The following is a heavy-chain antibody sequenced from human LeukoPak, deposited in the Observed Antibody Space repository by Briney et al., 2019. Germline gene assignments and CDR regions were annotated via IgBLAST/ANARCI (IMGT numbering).Heavy chain of an antibody. J-gene: IGHJ4*02. D-gene: IGHD6-13*01. CDR2: ISGSGGST. CDR1: GFTLSSYA. V-gene: IGHV3-23*01. CDR3: AKSYSSSWYQPFDY. Sequence: GGSLRLSCAASGFTLSSYAMSWVRQAPGKGLEWVSAISGSGGSTYYADSVKGRFTISRDNSKNTLYLQMNSLRAEDTAVYYCAKSYSSSWYQPFDYWGQGTLVTVSS.